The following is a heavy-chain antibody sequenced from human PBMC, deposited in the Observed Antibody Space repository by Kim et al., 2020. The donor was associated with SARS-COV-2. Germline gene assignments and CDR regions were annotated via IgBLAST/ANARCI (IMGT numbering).Heavy chain of an antibody. J-gene: IGHJ4*02. CDR2: IYYSGST. D-gene: IGHD3-9*01. Sequence: SETLSLTCTVSGGSISSGGYYWSWIRQHPGKGLEWIGYIYYSGSTYYNPSLKSRVTISVDTSKNQFSLKLSSVTAADTAVYYCARVGILTGYFDDCGQGTLVTVST. V-gene: IGHV4-31*03. CDR1: GGSISSGGYY. CDR3: ARVGILTGYFDD.